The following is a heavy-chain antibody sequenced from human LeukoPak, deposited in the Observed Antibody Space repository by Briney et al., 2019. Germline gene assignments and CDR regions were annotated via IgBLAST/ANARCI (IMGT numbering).Heavy chain of an antibody. CDR3: ARGRGYGGTYYFDY. Sequence: PGGSLRPSCAASGFTFSSFDMHWVRQATGKGLEWVSAIGTAGDTYYPGSVKGRFTISRENAKNSLYLQMNSLRAGDTAVYYCARGRGYGGTYYFDYWGQGTLVTVSS. J-gene: IGHJ4*02. CDR1: GFTFSSFD. V-gene: IGHV3-13*01. CDR2: IGTAGDT. D-gene: IGHD4-23*01.